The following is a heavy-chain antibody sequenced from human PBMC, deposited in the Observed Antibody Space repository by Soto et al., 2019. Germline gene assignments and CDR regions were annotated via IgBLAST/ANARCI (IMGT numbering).Heavy chain of an antibody. CDR3: ARTRNPPPDYYYDSSGPSYYFDY. CDR2: IDWDDDK. Sequence: PTLVNPTQTLTLTCTFSGFSLSSIGVAVGWIRQPPGKALEWLALIDWDDDKYYSTSLKTRLTISKDTSKNQVVLTMTNMDPVDTATYCCARTRNPPPDYYYDSSGPSYYFDYWGQGTLVTVSS. CDR1: GFSLSSIGVA. V-gene: IGHV2-70*01. D-gene: IGHD3-22*01. J-gene: IGHJ4*02.